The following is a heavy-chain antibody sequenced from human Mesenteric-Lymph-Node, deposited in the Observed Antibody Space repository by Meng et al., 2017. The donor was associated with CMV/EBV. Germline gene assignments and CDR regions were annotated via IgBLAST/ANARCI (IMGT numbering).Heavy chain of an antibody. V-gene: IGHV3-21*01. J-gene: IGHJ4*02. CDR3: ARSSDYYDSSDHNGY. CDR2: ISSSSSYI. Sequence: GESLKISCAASGFTFSSYSMNWVRQAPGKGLEWVSSISSSSSYIYYADSVKGRFTLSRDNAKNSLYLQMNSLRAEDTAVYYCARSSDYYDSSDHNGYWGQGTLVTVSS. CDR1: GFTFSSYS. D-gene: IGHD3-22*01.